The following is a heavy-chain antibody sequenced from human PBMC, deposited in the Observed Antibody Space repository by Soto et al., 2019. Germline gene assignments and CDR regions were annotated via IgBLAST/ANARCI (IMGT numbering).Heavy chain of an antibody. CDR3: ASSNGPFDY. D-gene: IGHD6-25*01. J-gene: IGHJ4*02. V-gene: IGHV3-48*01. CDR2: ITGSGNTV. Sequence: GGSLRLSCAASGLSFSPYSMNWVRQAPGKGLEWLAYITGSGNTVYHTDSVKGRFTISRDNAKNSLYLQMSSLRAEDTAVYYCASSNGPFDYWGQGTLVTVSS. CDR1: GLSFSPYS.